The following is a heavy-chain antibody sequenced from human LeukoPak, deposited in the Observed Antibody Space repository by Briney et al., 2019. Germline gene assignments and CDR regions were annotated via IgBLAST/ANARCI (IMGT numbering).Heavy chain of an antibody. V-gene: IGHV1-18*04. CDR2: ISAYNGNT. CDR3: ARHILTGYYMGLNY. D-gene: IGHD3-9*01. J-gene: IGHJ4*02. Sequence: ASVKVSCKASGYTFTSYGISWVRQAPGQGLEWMGWISAYNGNTNYAQKLQGRVTMTTDTSTSTAYMELRSLGSDDTAVYYCARHILTGYYMGLNYWGQGTLVTVSS. CDR1: GYTFTSYG.